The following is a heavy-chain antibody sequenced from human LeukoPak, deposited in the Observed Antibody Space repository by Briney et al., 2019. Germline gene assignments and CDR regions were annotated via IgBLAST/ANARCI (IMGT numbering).Heavy chain of an antibody. J-gene: IGHJ4*02. CDR1: GGSISSSSYY. CDR2: IYYSGST. CDR3: ASERGLRVY. Sequence: NTSETLSLTCTVSGGSISSSSYYWGWIRQPPGKGLEWIGSIYYSGSTYYNPSLKSRVTISVDTSKNQFSLKLSSVTAADTAVYYCASERGLRVYWGQGTLVTVSS. D-gene: IGHD3-10*01. V-gene: IGHV4-39*07.